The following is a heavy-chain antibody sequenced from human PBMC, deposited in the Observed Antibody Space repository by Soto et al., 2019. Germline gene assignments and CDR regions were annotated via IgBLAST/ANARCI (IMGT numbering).Heavy chain of an antibody. J-gene: IGHJ4*02. CDR2: VHYSGTT. CDR3: ARTYSSGHT. CDR1: GDSVSSASYY. D-gene: IGHD3-22*01. V-gene: IGHV4-61*01. Sequence: QVRLQESGPGLVKPSETLSLTCTVTGDSVSSASYYWSWIRQPPGKGLEWIGYVHYSGTTSSNPSLKSRVTLSIDTPKNQFSLKLTSVTAADTAVYFCARTYSSGHTWGQGTLVTVSS.